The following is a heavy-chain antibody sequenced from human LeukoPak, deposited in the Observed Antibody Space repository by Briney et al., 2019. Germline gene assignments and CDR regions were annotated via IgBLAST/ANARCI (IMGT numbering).Heavy chain of an antibody. CDR2: IYYSGNT. CDR1: GASITSYY. D-gene: IGHD3-10*01. Sequence: PSETLSLTCTVSGASITSYYWSWFRQPPGQGLEWIGYIYYSGNTYSKPSLKSRVTISVDTSKNQFFLKLSSVTAADTAVYYCAGLYASGSYYGYWGQGTLVTVSS. J-gene: IGHJ4*02. CDR3: AGLYASGSYYGY. V-gene: IGHV4-59*08.